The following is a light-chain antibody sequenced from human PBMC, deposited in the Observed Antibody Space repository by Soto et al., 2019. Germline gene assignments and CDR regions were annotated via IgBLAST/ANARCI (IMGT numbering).Light chain of an antibody. J-gene: IGLJ1*01. Sequence: QSVLTQPPSVSGAPGQRVTISCTGSNSNIGAGYDVHWYQQLPQTAPKLLIYGNNNRPSGVPDRFSGSKSGTSASLAITGLQAEDEANYYCQSYDSSLSGTYVFGTGTKLTVL. CDR3: QSYDSSLSGTYV. V-gene: IGLV1-40*01. CDR1: NSNIGAGYD. CDR2: GNN.